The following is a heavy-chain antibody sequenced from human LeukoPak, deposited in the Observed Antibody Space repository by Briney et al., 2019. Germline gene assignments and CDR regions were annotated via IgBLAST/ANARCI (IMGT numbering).Heavy chain of an antibody. Sequence: SETLSLTCAVYGGSFSGYYWSWVRQPPGKGLEWIGAINNSGSTNYNPSLKSRVTISVDTSKNQFSLKLSSVTAADTAVYYCARVVVAATPCYFDYWGQGTLVTVSS. CDR1: GGSFSGYY. D-gene: IGHD2-15*01. V-gene: IGHV4-34*01. J-gene: IGHJ4*02. CDR2: INNSGST. CDR3: ARVVVAATPCYFDY.